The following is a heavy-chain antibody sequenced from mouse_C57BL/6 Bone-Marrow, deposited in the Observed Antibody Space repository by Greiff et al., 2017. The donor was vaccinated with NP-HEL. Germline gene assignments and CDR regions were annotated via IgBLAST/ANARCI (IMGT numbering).Heavy chain of an antibody. CDR3: ARRGLLLRYYFDY. CDR1: GYTFTSYW. Sequence: VQLQQPGAELVKPGASVKLSCKASGYTFTSYWMHWVKQRPGQGLEWIGMIHPNSGSTNYNEKFKSKATLTVDKSSSTAYMQLSSLTSEDSAVYYCARRGLLLRYYFDYWGQGTTLTDSS. CDR2: IHPNSGST. J-gene: IGHJ2*01. D-gene: IGHD1-1*01. V-gene: IGHV1-64*01.